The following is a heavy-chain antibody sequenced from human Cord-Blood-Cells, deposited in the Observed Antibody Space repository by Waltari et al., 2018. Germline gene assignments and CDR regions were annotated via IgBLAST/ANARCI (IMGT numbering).Heavy chain of an antibody. CDR3: ARERYWGSDRYFDL. CDR1: GGTFSSYA. J-gene: IGHJ2*01. V-gene: IGHV1-69*14. CDR2: IIPIFGTA. D-gene: IGHD3-10*01. Sequence: QVQLVQSGAEVKKPGSSVKVSCRASGGTFSSYAISWVGQAPGQGLEWMGGIIPIFGTANYAQKFQGRVTITADKSTSTAYMELSSLRSEDTAVYYCARERYWGSDRYFDLWGRGTLVTVSS.